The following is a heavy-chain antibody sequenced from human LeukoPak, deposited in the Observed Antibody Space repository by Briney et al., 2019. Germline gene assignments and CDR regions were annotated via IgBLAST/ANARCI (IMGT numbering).Heavy chain of an antibody. CDR3: ARPHHDILTGYSDY. CDR1: GYTFTSYD. J-gene: IGHJ4*02. Sequence: ASVKVSCKASGYTFTSYDINWVRQATGQGLERMGWMNPNSGNTGYAQKFQGRVTMTRNTSISTAYMELSSLRSEDTAVYYCARPHHDILTGYSDYWGQGTLVTVSS. D-gene: IGHD3-9*01. CDR2: MNPNSGNT. V-gene: IGHV1-8*01.